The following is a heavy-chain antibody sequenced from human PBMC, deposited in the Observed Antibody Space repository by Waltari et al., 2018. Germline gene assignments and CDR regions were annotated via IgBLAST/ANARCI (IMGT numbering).Heavy chain of an antibody. CDR1: GFTFSSYS. J-gene: IGHJ5*01. V-gene: IGHV3-23*01. D-gene: IGHD2-2*01. CDR2: INGSGDTT. CDR3: ARGQNSRQYHFDY. Sequence: EVQLLESGGGLVQPGGSLRLPCTTSGFTFSSYSMTCVLQAPGQGLEWVSAINGSGDTTYYADSVRGRFTVSRDNSGNTVFLQMNSLRAEDRAVYYCARGQNSRQYHFDYWGQGTLVTVSS.